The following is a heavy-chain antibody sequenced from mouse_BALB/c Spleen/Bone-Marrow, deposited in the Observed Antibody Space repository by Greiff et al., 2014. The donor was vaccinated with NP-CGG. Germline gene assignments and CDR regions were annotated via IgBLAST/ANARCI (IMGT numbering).Heavy chain of an antibody. J-gene: IGHJ4*01. V-gene: IGHV1-54*01. CDR3: ARAITDAMDY. D-gene: IGHD2-4*01. CDR1: GYAFTNYL. CDR2: INSGSGGT. Sequence: QVQLKESVAELVRPGTSVKVSCKGSGYAFTNYLIEWVKQRPGQGLEWIGVINSGSGGTKYNEKFKGKATLTADKSSSTAYMQLSSLTSDDSAVYFCARAITDAMDYWGQGTSVTVSS.